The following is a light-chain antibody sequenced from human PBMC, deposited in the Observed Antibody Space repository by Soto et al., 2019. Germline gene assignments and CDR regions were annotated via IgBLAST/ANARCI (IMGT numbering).Light chain of an antibody. V-gene: IGLV2-14*01. CDR3: SSYTSSSTRV. CDR2: EVS. Sequence: QSALTQPASVSGSPGQPITISCTGTSSDVGGYNYVSWYQQHPGKAPKLMIYEVSNWPSGVSNRFSGSKSGNTASLTISGLQAEDEADYYCSSYTSSSTRVFGGGTKLTVL. CDR1: SSDVGGYNY. J-gene: IGLJ3*02.